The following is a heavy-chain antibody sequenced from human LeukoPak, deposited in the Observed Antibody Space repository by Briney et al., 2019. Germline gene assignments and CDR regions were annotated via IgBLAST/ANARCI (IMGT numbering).Heavy chain of an antibody. CDR1: GGSISSYH. Sequence: PSETLSLTCTVSGGSISSYHWSWIRQPPGKGLEWMAYIYYTGSTNYNPSLKSRVTISVDTSKNQFSLKLSSVTAADMAVYYCARHLGLKGFDPWGQGTLVTVSS. CDR2: IYYTGST. V-gene: IGHV4-59*08. J-gene: IGHJ5*02. CDR3: ARHLGLKGFDP. D-gene: IGHD3/OR15-3a*01.